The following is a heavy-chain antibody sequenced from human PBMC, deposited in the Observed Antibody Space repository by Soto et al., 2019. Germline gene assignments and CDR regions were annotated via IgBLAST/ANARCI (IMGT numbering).Heavy chain of an antibody. V-gene: IGHV1-18*03. CDR3: ARGGIPIDY. CDR2: ISAYNRNT. CDR1: GYTFTNFG. D-gene: IGHD3-16*01. Sequence: QVQLVQSGAEVKKPGASVKHSCKASGYTFTNFGISWVRQAPGQGLEWMGWISAYNRNTNHAQNFQGRVTVTTDTSMSTGYLELRSLRSEEMAVYYCARGGIPIDYWGQGTLVTVS. J-gene: IGHJ4*02.